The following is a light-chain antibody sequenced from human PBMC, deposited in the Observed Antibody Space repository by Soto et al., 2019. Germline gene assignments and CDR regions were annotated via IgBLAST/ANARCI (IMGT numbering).Light chain of an antibody. J-gene: IGKJ4*01. Sequence: DIEMTQSPPSLSASVGDRVIITCQASQDIRKYLNWYQEKPGRAPKLLIYDTSNLQIGVPSRFSGSGSGTDFTFTITSLQPEDIATYYCQQHNTVPLTFGGGTKVETK. CDR1: QDIRKY. V-gene: IGKV1-33*01. CDR3: QQHNTVPLT. CDR2: DTS.